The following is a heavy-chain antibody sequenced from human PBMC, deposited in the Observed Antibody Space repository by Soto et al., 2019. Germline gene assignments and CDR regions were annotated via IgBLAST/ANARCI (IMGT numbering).Heavy chain of an antibody. CDR3: AGGSVAARIYYYGMDV. D-gene: IGHD6-19*01. Sequence: GASVKVSCKASGYTFTSYGISWVRQAPGQGLEWMGWISAYNGNTNYAQKLQGRATMTTDTSTSTAYMELRSLRSDDTAVYYCAGGSVAARIYYYGMDVWGQGTTVTVSS. V-gene: IGHV1-18*04. CDR1: GYTFTSYG. CDR2: ISAYNGNT. J-gene: IGHJ6*02.